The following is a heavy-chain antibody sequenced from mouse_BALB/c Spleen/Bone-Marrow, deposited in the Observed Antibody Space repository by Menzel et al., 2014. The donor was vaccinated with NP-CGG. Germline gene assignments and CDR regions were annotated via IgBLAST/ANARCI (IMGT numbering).Heavy chain of an antibody. CDR3: GVTYYYGSSDFDY. Sequence: EVQLHQSGPELVKPGASVKISCKASGYSFTGYFMNWVKQSHGKSLEWIGRINPYNGDTFNNQKFKGKATSTVDKSSSTAHMELLSLTSEDSAVYYRGVTYYYGSSDFDYWGQGTTLTVSS. J-gene: IGHJ2*01. CDR2: INPYNGDT. V-gene: IGHV1-37*01. D-gene: IGHD1-1*01. CDR1: GYSFTGYF.